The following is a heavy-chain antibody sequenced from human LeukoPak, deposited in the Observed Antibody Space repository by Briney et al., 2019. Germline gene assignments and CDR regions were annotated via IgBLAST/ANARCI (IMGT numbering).Heavy chain of an antibody. Sequence: SETLSLTCAVYGGSFSGYYWSWIRQPPGKGLEWIGEINHSESTNYNPSLKSRVTISVDTSKNQFSLRLSSVTAANTAVYYCARVAYSSSWYRFDPWGQGTLVTVSS. V-gene: IGHV4-34*01. CDR2: INHSEST. D-gene: IGHD6-13*01. CDR1: GGSFSGYY. CDR3: ARVAYSSSWYRFDP. J-gene: IGHJ5*02.